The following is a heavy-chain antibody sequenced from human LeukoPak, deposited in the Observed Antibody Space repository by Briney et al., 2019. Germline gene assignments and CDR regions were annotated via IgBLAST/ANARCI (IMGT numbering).Heavy chain of an antibody. J-gene: IGHJ4*02. CDR3: ARDSRSSSWYPLNFAY. CDR2: IYTSGST. V-gene: IGHV4-4*07. CDR1: GGSISSYY. Sequence: SETLSLTCTVSGGSISSYYWSWIRQPAGNGLEWIGRIYTSGSTNYNPSLKSRVTMSVDTSKNQFSLKLSSVTAADTAVYYCARDSRSSSWYPLNFAYWGQGTLVTVSS. D-gene: IGHD6-13*01.